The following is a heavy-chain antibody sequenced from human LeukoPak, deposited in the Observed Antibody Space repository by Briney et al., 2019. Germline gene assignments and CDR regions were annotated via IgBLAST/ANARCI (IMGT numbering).Heavy chain of an antibody. CDR3: AKYRNPDDYGDYVSFSPHAFDI. J-gene: IGHJ3*02. V-gene: IGHV3-48*03. CDR1: GFTFSSYE. Sequence: GGSLRLSCAASGFTFSSYEVNWVRQAPGKGLEWVSYISSSGSTIYYADSVKGRFTISRDNAKNSLYLQMNSLRAEDTAVYYCAKYRNPDDYGDYVSFSPHAFDIWGQGTMVTVSS. D-gene: IGHD4-17*01. CDR2: ISSSGSTI.